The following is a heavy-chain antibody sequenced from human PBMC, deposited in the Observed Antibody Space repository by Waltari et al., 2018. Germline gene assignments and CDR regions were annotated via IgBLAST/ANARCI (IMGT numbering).Heavy chain of an antibody. V-gene: IGHV4-59*01. D-gene: IGHD2-2*01. CDR1: GGSISSYY. J-gene: IGHJ6*03. Sequence: QVQLQESGPGLVKPSETLSLTCTVSGGSISSYYWSWIRQPQGKGLEWIGYIYYSGSTNYTPSLKSRVTISVDTSKNQFSRKLSSVTAADTAVYYCARGHHTSLYSYYYDMDVWGKGTTVTISS. CDR2: IYYSGST. CDR3: ARGHHTSLYSYYYDMDV.